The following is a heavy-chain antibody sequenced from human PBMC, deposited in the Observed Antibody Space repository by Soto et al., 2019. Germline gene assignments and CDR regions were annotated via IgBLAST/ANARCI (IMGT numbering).Heavy chain of an antibody. CDR1: GGSISSDGYS. CDR2: LYHSGST. Sequence: PSETVSLTCAVSGGSISSDGYSWSWIRQPPGKGLEWIGYLYHSGSTYYNPSLKSRVTISEDRSKNQFSLKLTSVTAADTAVYYCARGAPYSISLYYFAHWGQGALVTVSS. CDR3: ARGAPYSISLYYFAH. J-gene: IGHJ4*02. V-gene: IGHV4-30-2*01. D-gene: IGHD6-6*01.